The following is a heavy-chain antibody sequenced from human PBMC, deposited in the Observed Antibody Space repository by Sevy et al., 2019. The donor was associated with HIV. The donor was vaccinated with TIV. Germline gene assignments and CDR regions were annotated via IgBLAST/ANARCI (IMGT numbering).Heavy chain of an antibody. CDR3: AKVGPHCSGGTCYHPLFDY. CDR1: GFTFSIYY. Sequence: GGSLRLSCAASGFTFSIYYMTWARQAPGKGLEWVANIKSDGSDKYYVDSVKGRFTISRDNAKNSLYLQMNSLTAEDTAVYYCAKVGPHCSGGTCYHPLFDYCGQGTLVTVSS. J-gene: IGHJ4*02. V-gene: IGHV3-7*01. CDR2: IKSDGSDK. D-gene: IGHD2-15*01.